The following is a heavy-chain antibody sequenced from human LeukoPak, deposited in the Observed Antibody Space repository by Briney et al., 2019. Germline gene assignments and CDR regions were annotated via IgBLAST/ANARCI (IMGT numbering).Heavy chain of an antibody. Sequence: SETLSLTCAVSGGSISSSNWWSWVRQPPGKGLEWIGEIYHSGSTNYNPSLKSRVTISVDKSKNQFSLKLSSVTAADTAVYYCARDSDCTNGVCYTSRLDYWGQGTLVTVSS. CDR2: IYHSGST. D-gene: IGHD2-8*01. J-gene: IGHJ4*02. CDR3: ARDSDCTNGVCYTSRLDY. V-gene: IGHV4-4*02. CDR1: GGSISSSNW.